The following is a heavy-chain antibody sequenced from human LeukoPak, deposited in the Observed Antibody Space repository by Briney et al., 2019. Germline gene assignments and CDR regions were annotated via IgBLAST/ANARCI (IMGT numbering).Heavy chain of an antibody. CDR1: GDSINGFY. Sequence: SETLSLTCTVSGDSINGFYWSWIRQPPGKGLEWVAYIYYAGRTTYNPSLKSRVTISVDTSKNQFSLKLTSLSAADTAVYYCARQGRFSYFGMDVWGQGTTVTVSS. J-gene: IGHJ6*02. CDR3: ARQGRFSYFGMDV. V-gene: IGHV4-59*08. D-gene: IGHD3-3*01. CDR2: IYYAGRT.